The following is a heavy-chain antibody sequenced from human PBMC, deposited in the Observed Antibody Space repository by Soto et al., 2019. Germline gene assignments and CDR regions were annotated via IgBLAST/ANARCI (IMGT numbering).Heavy chain of an antibody. CDR3: ANFCAERGGSGGWPWSFPC. J-gene: IGHJ4*02. CDR1: GFTFSSYA. V-gene: IGHV3-23*01. D-gene: IGHD6-25*01. CDR2: VSGSGSTT. Sequence: EVQLLESGGGLVQPGGSLRLSCAASGFTFSSYAMSWVRQAPEKGLEWVSAVSGSGSTTYSAGSVRGRFTISRDNSKNTLFRKINGLRAKDPAVFYWANFCAERGGSGGWPWSFPCGGKEPLVPVP.